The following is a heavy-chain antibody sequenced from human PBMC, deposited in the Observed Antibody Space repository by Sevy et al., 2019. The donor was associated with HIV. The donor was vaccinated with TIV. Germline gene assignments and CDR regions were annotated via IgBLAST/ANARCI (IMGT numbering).Heavy chain of an antibody. Sequence: SGPTLVKPTQTLTLTCTFSGFSLSTSGVGVGWIRQPPGKALEWLALIYWNDDKRYSPSLKSRLTITKDTSKNQVVLTMTNMDPVDTATYYCAHESYYDFWSGYSNWGQGTLVTVSS. CDR2: IYWNDDK. V-gene: IGHV2-5*01. CDR1: GFSLSTSGVG. D-gene: IGHD3-3*01. CDR3: AHESYYDFWSGYSN. J-gene: IGHJ4*02.